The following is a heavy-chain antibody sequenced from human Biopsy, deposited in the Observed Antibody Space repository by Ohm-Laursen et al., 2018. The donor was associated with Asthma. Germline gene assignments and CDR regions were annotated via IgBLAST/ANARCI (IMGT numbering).Heavy chain of an antibody. V-gene: IGHV3-23*01. D-gene: IGHD6-19*01. J-gene: IGHJ4*03. CDR2: ISGGGGGT. Sequence: SLRLSCAASGFTVSRDHMFWVRQAPGKGLEWVSAISGGGGGTKYADSVKGRFTISRDNSKNTLYLQMDSLRAEDTAVYYCARGDSSGWSHYYFDYWGQGTTVTVSS. CDR1: GFTVSRDH. CDR3: ARGDSSGWSHYYFDY.